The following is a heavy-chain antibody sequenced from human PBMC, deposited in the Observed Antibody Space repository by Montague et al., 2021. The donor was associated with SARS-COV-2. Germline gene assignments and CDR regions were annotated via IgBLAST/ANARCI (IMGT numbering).Heavy chain of an antibody. CDR3: ARGMIRGVTTAFDF. J-gene: IGHJ4*02. CDR1: SGSIISSGYY. V-gene: IGHV4-39*07. CDR2: IYYSGTT. D-gene: IGHD3-10*01. Sequence: SETLSLTCTVSSGSIISSGYYWGWIRQPPGKELEWIGNIYYSGTTYYNPSLKSRGTISVDTSKNQLSLKLSSVTAADTAVYFCARGMIRGVTTAFDFWGQGSQVTVSS.